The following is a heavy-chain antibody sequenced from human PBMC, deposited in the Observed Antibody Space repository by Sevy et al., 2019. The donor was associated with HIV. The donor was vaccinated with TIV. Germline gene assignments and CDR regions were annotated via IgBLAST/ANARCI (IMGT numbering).Heavy chain of an antibody. CDR1: GYTFTNYE. CDR3: ARDEQRPYYYGSGNMGH. D-gene: IGHD3-10*01. Sequence: ASVKVSCKASGYTFTNYEINWVRQATGQGLEWMGRMNPNSGETGYAPQFHGRVTITRNTSLKIAYMELSSLTSDDTAVYYCARDEQRPYYYGSGNMGHWGQGTLVTVSS. CDR2: MNPNSGET. V-gene: IGHV1-8*01. J-gene: IGHJ4*02.